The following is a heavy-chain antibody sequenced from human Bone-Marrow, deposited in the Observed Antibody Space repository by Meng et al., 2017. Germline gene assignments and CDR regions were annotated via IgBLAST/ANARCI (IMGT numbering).Heavy chain of an antibody. D-gene: IGHD6-19*01. Sequence: EVQLVESVGGLVQPGGSLRLFCAASGFTFSSYWMHWVRQAPGKGLVWVSRINSDGSSTSYADSVKGRFTISRDNAKNTLYLQMNSLRAEDTAVYYCARASIAVAGVDYWGQGTLVTVSS. CDR1: GFTFSSYW. CDR2: INSDGSST. V-gene: IGHV3-74*01. CDR3: ARASIAVAGVDY. J-gene: IGHJ4*02.